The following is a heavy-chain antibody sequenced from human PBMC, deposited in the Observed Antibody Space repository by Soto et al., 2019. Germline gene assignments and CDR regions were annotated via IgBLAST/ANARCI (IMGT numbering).Heavy chain of an antibody. CDR2: INRDGSEK. Sequence: EVQLVESGGGLVQPGGSLRLSCAASGFTFSSHYMAWVRQAPGKGLEWVANINRDGSEKNYVDSVKGRFTISRDNAKNSLYRQMNSLRAEDTAVYYCARDGGVRRIDYWGQGTLVTVSS. CDR1: GFTFSSHY. V-gene: IGHV3-7*01. J-gene: IGHJ4*02. CDR3: ARDGGVRRIDY. D-gene: IGHD2-8*02.